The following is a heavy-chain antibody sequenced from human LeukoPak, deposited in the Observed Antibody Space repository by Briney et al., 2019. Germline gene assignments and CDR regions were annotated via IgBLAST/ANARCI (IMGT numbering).Heavy chain of an antibody. CDR1: GFTFSSYA. J-gene: IGHJ4*02. CDR2: ISYDGSNK. CDR3: ARDSGGEQQLSWYYFDY. V-gene: IGHV3-30-3*01. D-gene: IGHD6-13*01. Sequence: GSLRLSCAASGFTFSSYAMHWVRQAPGKGLEWVAVISYDGSNKYYADSVKGRFTISRDNSKNTLYLQMNSLRAEDTAVYYCARDSGGEQQLSWYYFDYWGQGTLVTVSS.